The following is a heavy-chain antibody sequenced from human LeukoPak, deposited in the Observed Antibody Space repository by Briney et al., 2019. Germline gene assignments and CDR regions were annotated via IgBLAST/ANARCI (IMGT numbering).Heavy chain of an antibody. D-gene: IGHD3-10*01. Sequence: GGSLRLSCAASGFTFSSYGMHWVRQAPGKGLEWVALISYDGSNRYYPDSVKGRFTISRDNAKNTLYLQMNSLRVEDTAVYYCARGRGWYFDLWGRGTLVTVSS. J-gene: IGHJ2*01. CDR3: ARGRGWYFDL. V-gene: IGHV3-30*03. CDR1: GFTFSSYG. CDR2: ISYDGSNR.